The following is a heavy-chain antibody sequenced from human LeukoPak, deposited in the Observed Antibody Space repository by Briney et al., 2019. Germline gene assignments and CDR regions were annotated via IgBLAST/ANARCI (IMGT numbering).Heavy chain of an antibody. J-gene: IGHJ4*02. CDR1: GFMFSTYA. V-gene: IGHV3-23*01. CDR2: ISGSGEGT. CDR3: VSQSYSGSDNYYFHY. Sequence: GGSLRLSCVTSGFMFSTYAMSWVRQAPGKGLEWVSIISGSGEGTYYADSVKGRFTVSRDNSKKTLYLQMKSLRAEDTAVYYCVSQSYSGSDNYYFHYWGQGTLVAVSS. D-gene: IGHD1-26*01.